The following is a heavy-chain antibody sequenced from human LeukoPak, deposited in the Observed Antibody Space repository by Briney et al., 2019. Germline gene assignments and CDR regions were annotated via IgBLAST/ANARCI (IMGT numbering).Heavy chain of an antibody. CDR1: GFTFSSYW. Sequence: GGSLRLSCAASGFTFSSYWMSWVRQAPGKGLEWVANIKQDGSEKYYVDSVKGRFTISRDNAKNSLSLQMNNLRVEDTAVYYCARAGSHWHYVYWGQGTVVTVSS. CDR2: IKQDGSEK. V-gene: IGHV3-7*01. D-gene: IGHD3-10*01. CDR3: ARAGSHWHYVY. J-gene: IGHJ4*02.